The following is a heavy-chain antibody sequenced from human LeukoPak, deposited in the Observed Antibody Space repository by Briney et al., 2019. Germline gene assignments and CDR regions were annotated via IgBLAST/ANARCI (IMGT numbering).Heavy chain of an antibody. Sequence: GGSLRLSCAASGFTFSNAWMSWVRQAPGKGLEWVGRIKSKTDGGTTDYAAPVKGRFTISRDDSKNTLYLQMNSLKTEDTAVYYCRVQGGFWSGYYTRDHDYWGQGTLVTVSS. CDR3: RVQGGFWSGYYTRDHDY. CDR2: IKSKTDGGTT. V-gene: IGHV3-15*01. J-gene: IGHJ4*02. CDR1: GFTFSNAW. D-gene: IGHD3-3*01.